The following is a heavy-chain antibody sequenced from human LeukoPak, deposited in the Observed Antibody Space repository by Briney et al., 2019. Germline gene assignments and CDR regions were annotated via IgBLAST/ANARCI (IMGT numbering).Heavy chain of an antibody. CDR1: GFSLSTSGVA. Sequence: SGPTLVNHTQTLTLTCTFSGFSLSTSGVAVGWIRQPPGNALEWPALIYWDGDKRYNSSLKSRLTVTKDTSKNQVVLTMTSMDPVDTATYYCAHSKTGLLILYYFDYWGQGTLVTVSS. CDR2: IYWDGDK. CDR3: AHSKTGLLILYYFDY. V-gene: IGHV2-5*02. D-gene: IGHD2-15*01. J-gene: IGHJ4*02.